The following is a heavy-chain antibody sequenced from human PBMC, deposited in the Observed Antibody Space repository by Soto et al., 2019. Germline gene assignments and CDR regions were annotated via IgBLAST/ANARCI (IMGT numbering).Heavy chain of an antibody. CDR1: GYKFTSYW. CDR2: IYPGDSDT. J-gene: IGHJ4*02. D-gene: IGHD5-18*01. V-gene: IGHV5-51*01. CDR3: ARHDTAMVPNFYY. Sequence: GESLKISCKGSGYKFTSYWIAWVRQTPGKGLEWMGIIYPGDSDTRYSPSFQGQVTISADKSINTAYLQWSSLKASDTAMYYCARHDTAMVPNFYYWGQVTLVTVSS.